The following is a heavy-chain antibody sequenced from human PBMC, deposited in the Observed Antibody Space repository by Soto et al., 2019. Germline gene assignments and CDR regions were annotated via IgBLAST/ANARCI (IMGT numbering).Heavy chain of an antibody. V-gene: IGHV4-59*08. Sequence: SETLSLTCTVSGGSISNYYWSWIRQPPGKGLEWIGYKFYFGSTNYNPSLKSRVTISVDTSKNQFSLKLSSVTAADTAVYFCARHSPDFDWLSQFDYWGQGALVTVSS. CDR3: ARHSPDFDWLSQFDY. CDR1: GGSISNYY. D-gene: IGHD3-9*01. CDR2: KFYFGST. J-gene: IGHJ4*02.